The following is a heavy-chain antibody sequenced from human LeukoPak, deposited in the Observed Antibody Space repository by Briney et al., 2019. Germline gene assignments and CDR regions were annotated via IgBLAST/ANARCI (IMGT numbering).Heavy chain of an antibody. Sequence: SETLSLTCTVSGGSISSHYWSWIRQPPGKGLEWIGYIYYSGSTNYNPSLKSRVTISVDTSKNQFSLKLSSVTAADTAVYYCARGGIAARPSWFDPWGQGTLVTVSS. V-gene: IGHV4-59*11. J-gene: IGHJ5*02. CDR2: IYYSGST. CDR1: GGSISSHY. D-gene: IGHD6-6*01. CDR3: ARGGIAARPSWFDP.